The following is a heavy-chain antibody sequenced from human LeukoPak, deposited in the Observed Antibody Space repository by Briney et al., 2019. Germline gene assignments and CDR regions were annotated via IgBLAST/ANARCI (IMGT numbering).Heavy chain of an antibody. J-gene: IGHJ4*02. D-gene: IGHD6-13*01. Sequence: GGSLRLSCAASGFTFNTYAMAWVCQAPGKGLEWVSSISGSGGSTNYADSVKGRFFISRDKSDNTLFLQMSSLRAEDTAVYYCAKASSSRYSEIDYWGQGTQVTVS. CDR2: ISGSGGST. CDR3: AKASSSRYSEIDY. V-gene: IGHV3-23*01. CDR1: GFTFNTYA.